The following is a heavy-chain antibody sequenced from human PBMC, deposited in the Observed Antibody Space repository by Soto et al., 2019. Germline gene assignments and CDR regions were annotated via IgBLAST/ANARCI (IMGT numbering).Heavy chain of an antibody. J-gene: IGHJ4*02. CDR1: GFTFSSYW. D-gene: IGHD2-15*01. Sequence: PGGSLRLSCAASGFTFSSYWMHWLRQVPGKGLAWVSRINGDGSYTNYADSVKGRFTISRDNAKNTLYLQMNSLRAEDTAVYYCARERGGYSSDFWGQGTLVTVSS. CDR2: INGDGSYT. CDR3: ARERGGYSSDF. V-gene: IGHV3-74*01.